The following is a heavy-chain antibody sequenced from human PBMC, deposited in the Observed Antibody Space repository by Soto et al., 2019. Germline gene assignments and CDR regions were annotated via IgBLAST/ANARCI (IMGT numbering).Heavy chain of an antibody. CDR1: GGTFSSYA. CDR3: ARGSFGGNRFDY. Sequence: ASVKVSCKASGGTFSSYAISWVRQAPGRGLEWMGGIIPIFGTANYAQKFQGRVTITADKSTSTAYMELSSPRSEDTAVYYCARGSFGGNRFDYWGQGTLVTVSS. CDR2: IIPIFGTA. D-gene: IGHD2-15*01. V-gene: IGHV1-69*06. J-gene: IGHJ4*02.